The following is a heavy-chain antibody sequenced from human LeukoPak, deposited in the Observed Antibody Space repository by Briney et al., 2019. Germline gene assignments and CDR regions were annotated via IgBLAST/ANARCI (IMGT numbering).Heavy chain of an antibody. D-gene: IGHD6-6*01. Sequence: SETLSLTCTVSGGSISSGDYYWSWIRQPPGKGLEWIGYIYYSGSTYYNPSLKSRVTISVDTSKNQFSLKLSSVTAADTAVYYCARVPFSSFDAFDIWGQGTMVTVSS. CDR1: GGSISSGDYY. CDR3: ARVPFSSFDAFDI. CDR2: IYYSGST. J-gene: IGHJ3*02. V-gene: IGHV4-30-4*01.